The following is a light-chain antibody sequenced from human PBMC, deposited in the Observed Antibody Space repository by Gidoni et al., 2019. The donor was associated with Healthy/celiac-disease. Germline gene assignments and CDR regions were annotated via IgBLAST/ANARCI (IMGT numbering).Light chain of an antibody. CDR1: QSVLYSSNNKNY. J-gene: IGKJ1*01. CDR2: WAS. Sequence: DIVMTQSPDSLAVSLGERATINCKSSQSVLYSSNNKNYLAWYQQKPGQHPKLLIHWASTRESGVPDRFRGTWSGPDFTLTISSLQAAAVAVYSCQQYYSTPVTFGQGTKVEIQ. V-gene: IGKV4-1*01. CDR3: QQYYSTPVT.